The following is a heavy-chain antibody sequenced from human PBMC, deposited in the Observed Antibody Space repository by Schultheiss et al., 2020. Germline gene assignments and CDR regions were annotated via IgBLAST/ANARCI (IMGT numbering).Heavy chain of an antibody. CDR1: GGSISSSSYY. CDR3: ARRPSSSWRRGPYYYYGMDV. Sequence: SETLSLTCTVSGGSISSSSYYWGWIRQPPGKGLEWIGSIYYSGSTYYNPSLKSRVTISVDTSKNQFSLKLSSVTAADTAVYYCARRPSSSWRRGPYYYYGMDVWGQGTTVTVSS. CDR2: IYYSGST. D-gene: IGHD6-13*01. V-gene: IGHV4-39*01. J-gene: IGHJ6*02.